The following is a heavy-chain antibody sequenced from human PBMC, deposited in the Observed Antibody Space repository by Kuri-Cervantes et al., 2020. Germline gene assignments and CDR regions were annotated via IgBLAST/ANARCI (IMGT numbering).Heavy chain of an antibody. CDR2: ISGSGGST. CDR3: AKGQIYGSGMNWFDP. J-gene: IGHJ5*02. D-gene: IGHD3-10*01. CDR1: GFTFSSYA. Sequence: GGSLRLSCAASGFTFSSYAMSWVRQAPGKGLEWVSAISGSGGSTYYADSVKGRFTISRDNSKNTLYLQMNSLRADDTAVYYCAKGQIYGSGMNWFDPWGQGTLVTVSS. V-gene: IGHV3-23*01.